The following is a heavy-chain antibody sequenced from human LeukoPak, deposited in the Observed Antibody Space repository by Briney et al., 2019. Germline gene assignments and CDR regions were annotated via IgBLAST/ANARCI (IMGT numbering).Heavy chain of an antibody. CDR2: ITWDGDST. Sequence: GGSLRLSCAASGFTFDDFAMHWVRQAPGKGLEWVSLITWDGDSTYYADSVKGRFTISRDNSKNYLYLQMNSLRAEDTALYYCAKGTSSWHEFDSWGQGTLVTVSS. D-gene: IGHD6-13*01. V-gene: IGHV3-43D*03. CDR3: AKGTSSWHEFDS. J-gene: IGHJ4*02. CDR1: GFTFDDFA.